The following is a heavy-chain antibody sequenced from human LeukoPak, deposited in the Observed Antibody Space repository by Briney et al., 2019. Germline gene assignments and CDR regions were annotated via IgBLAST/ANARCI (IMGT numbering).Heavy chain of an antibody. Sequence: ASVKVSCTASGYTFTTCGISWVRQAPGQGLEWMGWISIYRDDTNYAQKFQGRVTLTKDTSTSTAYMELRSLRYDDTAVYYCARDKDWSLDYWGQGTLVTVYS. J-gene: IGHJ4*02. CDR2: ISIYRDDT. CDR1: GYTFTTCG. V-gene: IGHV1-18*01. CDR3: ARDKDWSLDY. D-gene: IGHD3/OR15-3a*01.